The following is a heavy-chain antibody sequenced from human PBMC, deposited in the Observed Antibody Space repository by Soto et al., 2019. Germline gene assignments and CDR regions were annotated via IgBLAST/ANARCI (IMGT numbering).Heavy chain of an antibody. CDR2: ISSSSSYI. CDR1: GFTFSSYS. Sequence: GGSLRLSCAASGFTFSSYSMNWVRQAPGKGLEWVSSISSSSSYIYYADSVKGRFTISRDNAKNSLYLQMNSLRAEDTAVYYCARRSIAARPGGDYWGQGTLVTVSS. CDR3: ARRSIAARPGGDY. J-gene: IGHJ4*02. D-gene: IGHD6-6*01. V-gene: IGHV3-21*01.